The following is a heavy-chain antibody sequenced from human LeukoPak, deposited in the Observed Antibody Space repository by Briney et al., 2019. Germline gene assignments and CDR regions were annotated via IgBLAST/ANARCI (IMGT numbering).Heavy chain of an antibody. Sequence: SETLSLTCTVSGGSISSSTYYWGWIRQPPGKGLEWIGSIYYSGSTYYNPSLKSRVTISVDTSKNQFSLKLSSVTAADTAVYYCARHLKDSSGWYCYFDNWGQGTLVTVSS. CDR3: ARHLKDSSGWYCYFDN. CDR1: GGSISSSTYY. CDR2: IYYSGST. V-gene: IGHV4-39*01. D-gene: IGHD6-19*01. J-gene: IGHJ4*02.